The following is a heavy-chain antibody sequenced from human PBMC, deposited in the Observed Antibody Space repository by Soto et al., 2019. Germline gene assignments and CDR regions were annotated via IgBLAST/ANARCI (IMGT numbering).Heavy chain of an antibody. Sequence: SETLSLTCAVSGGSISSGGYSWSWIRQPPGKGLECIGYIYHSGSTYYNPSLKSRVTISVDRSKNQFSLKLSSVTAADTAMYYCARARYCSGGSCYSDYWGQGILVTVSS. V-gene: IGHV4-30-2*01. CDR3: ARARYCSGGSCYSDY. CDR2: IYHSGST. D-gene: IGHD2-15*01. J-gene: IGHJ4*02. CDR1: GGSISSGGYS.